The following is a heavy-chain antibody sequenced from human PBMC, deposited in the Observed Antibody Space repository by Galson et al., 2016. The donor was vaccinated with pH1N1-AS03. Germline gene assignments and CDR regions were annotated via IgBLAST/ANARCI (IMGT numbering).Heavy chain of an antibody. D-gene: IGHD1-1*01. CDR2: TFYRSHWYY. CDR1: GDSVSSNSAA. Sequence: CAISGDSVSSNSAAWTWIRQSSSRGLEWLGRTFYRSHWYYDYAESVKSRITINPDTAKNHFSLQLNSVTPEDTAVYYCARGTYRGWVPIRGYFDLWGQGTLVTVSS. CDR3: ARGTYRGWVPIRGYFDL. V-gene: IGHV6-1*01. J-gene: IGHJ4*02.